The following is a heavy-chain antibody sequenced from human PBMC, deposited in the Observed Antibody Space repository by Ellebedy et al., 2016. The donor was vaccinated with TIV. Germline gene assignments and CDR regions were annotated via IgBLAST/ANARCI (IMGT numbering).Heavy chain of an antibody. CDR3: ARGDSSRWYPPHYYGMDV. D-gene: IGHD6-13*01. V-gene: IGHV4-59*01. CDR2: IYYSGST. J-gene: IGHJ6*02. Sequence: MPSETLSLTCTVSGGSISGYYWSWIRQPPGKGLEWIGYIYYSGSTSYNPSLKSRVTMSLDPSRNQFSLNLSSVTAADTAVYYCARGDSSRWYPPHYYGMDVWGQGTTVTVSS. CDR1: GGSISGYY.